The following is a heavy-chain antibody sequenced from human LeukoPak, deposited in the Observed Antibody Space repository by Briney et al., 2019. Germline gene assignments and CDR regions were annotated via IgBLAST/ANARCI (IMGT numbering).Heavy chain of an antibody. V-gene: IGHV1-18*01. CDR1: GYTFSNYA. Sequence: ASVKVSCKASGYTFSNYAINWVRQAPGRGLEWIGWISGYNGNLNYAQKFQGRFTMTTDTSTSTAYMELSSLRSEDTAVYYCAARTPGDGYNTGYFDYWGQGTLVTVSS. J-gene: IGHJ4*02. CDR3: AARTPGDGYNTGYFDY. D-gene: IGHD5-24*01. CDR2: ISGYNGNL.